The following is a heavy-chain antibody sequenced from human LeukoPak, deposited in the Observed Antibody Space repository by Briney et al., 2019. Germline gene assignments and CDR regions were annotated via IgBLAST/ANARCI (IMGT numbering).Heavy chain of an antibody. CDR2: ISYDGSNK. CDR3: ARLGLSSTSNRD. V-gene: IGHV3-30-3*01. J-gene: IGHJ3*01. CDR1: GFTFSSYA. D-gene: IGHD2-2*01. Sequence: PGRSLRLSCAASGFTFSSYAMHWVRQAPGKGLEWVAVISYDGSNKYYADSVKGRFTISRDNSKNTLYLQMNSLRADDTAVYYCARLGLSSTSNRDWGQGTMVTVSS.